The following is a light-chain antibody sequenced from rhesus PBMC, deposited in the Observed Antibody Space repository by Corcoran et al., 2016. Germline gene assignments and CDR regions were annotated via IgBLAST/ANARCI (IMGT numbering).Light chain of an antibody. CDR2: AAS. V-gene: IGKV1-19*01. CDR3: QQYDDLPFT. CDR1: QGISSC. J-gene: IGKJ3*01. Sequence: DIQMTQSPSSLSASVGDKVTITCHASQGISSCLAWYQKNPGKAPKPLIFAASSLQSGVPSRFSGSGSGKDYTLTISSLQPEDFATDYCQQYDDLPFTFGPGTKLDIK.